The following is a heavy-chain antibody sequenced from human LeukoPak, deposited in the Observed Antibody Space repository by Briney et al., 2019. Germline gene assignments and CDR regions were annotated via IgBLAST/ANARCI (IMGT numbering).Heavy chain of an antibody. CDR3: ARLIRYDSSGADTRHPTAAFDI. V-gene: IGHV4-34*01. CDR1: GGSFSGYY. D-gene: IGHD3-22*01. CDR2: INHSGST. J-gene: IGHJ3*02. Sequence: PSETLSLACAVYGGSFSGYYWSWIRQPPGKGLEWIGEINHSGSTNYNPSLKSRVTISVDTSKNQFSLKLSSVTAADTAVYYCARLIRYDSSGADTRHPTAAFDIWGQGTMVSVSS.